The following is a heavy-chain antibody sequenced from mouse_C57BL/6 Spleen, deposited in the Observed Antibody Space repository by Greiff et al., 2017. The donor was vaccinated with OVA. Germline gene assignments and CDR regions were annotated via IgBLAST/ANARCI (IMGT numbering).Heavy chain of an antibody. D-gene: IGHD2-3*01. J-gene: IGHJ3*01. V-gene: IGHV1-72*01. Sequence: SFNFSFKASVYTCPSYALNREKQRPGRGIEWLGRIDPNSGGTKYNEKFTSKATLTVDKPSSTAYMQLSSLTSEDSAVYYCARYLDGYYSVFAYWGQGTLVTVSA. CDR3: ARYLDGYYSVFAY. CDR2: IDPNSGGT. CDR1: VYTCPSYA.